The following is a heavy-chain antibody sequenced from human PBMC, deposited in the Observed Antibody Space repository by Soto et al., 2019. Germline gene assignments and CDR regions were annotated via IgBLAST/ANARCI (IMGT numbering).Heavy chain of an antibody. J-gene: IGHJ4*02. Sequence: QVQLQGSGPGLVKPSGTLSLTCTVSGGSISTNTWWNWVRQSPEKGLEWIGEAHPSGDTNYHPSLNSPVTLSLXXXNXSFSLRLTSVTAADTAVYFCARVRAGCSTSSCYLEDWGQGTLVTVSS. CDR1: GGSISTNTW. D-gene: IGHD2-2*01. CDR3: ARVRAGCSTSSCYLED. CDR2: AHPSGDT. V-gene: IGHV4-4*02.